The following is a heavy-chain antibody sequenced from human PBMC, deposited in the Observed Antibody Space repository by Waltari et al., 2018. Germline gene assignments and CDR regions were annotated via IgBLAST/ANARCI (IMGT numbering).Heavy chain of an antibody. Sequence: QLQLQESGPGLVKPSETLSLTCTVSGGSISSSSYYWGWIRQPPGKGLEWIGSIYYSGSTYYNPSLKSRVTISVDTSKNQFSLKLSSVTAADTAVYYCAAVVPAAILNYWGQGTLVTVPS. CDR3: AAVVPAAILNY. CDR1: GGSISSSSYY. J-gene: IGHJ4*02. CDR2: IYYSGST. D-gene: IGHD2-2*01. V-gene: IGHV4-39*07.